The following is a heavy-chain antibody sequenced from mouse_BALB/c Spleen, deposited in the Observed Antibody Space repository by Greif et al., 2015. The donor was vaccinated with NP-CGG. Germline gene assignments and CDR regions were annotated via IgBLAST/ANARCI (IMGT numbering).Heavy chain of an antibody. CDR1: GYTFTDYY. CDR3: ARRTGTEAMDY. Sequence: VQLQQSGPELVKPGASVKISCKASGYTFTDYYINWVNQKPGQGLEWIGWIYPGSGNTKYNEKFKGKATLIVDTSSSTAYMQFSSLTSEDTAVYFCARRTGTEAMDYWGQGTSVTVSS. D-gene: IGHD4-1*01. CDR2: IYPGSGNT. V-gene: IGHV1-84*02. J-gene: IGHJ4*01.